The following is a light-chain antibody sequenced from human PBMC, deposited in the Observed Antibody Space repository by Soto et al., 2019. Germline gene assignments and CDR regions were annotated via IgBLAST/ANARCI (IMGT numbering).Light chain of an antibody. CDR3: QQYYSTPQT. V-gene: IGKV4-1*01. J-gene: IGKJ1*01. Sequence: DIVMTQSPDSLAVSLGERATINCKSSQSVLYSSNNKNDLTWYQKKPGQPPKLLICWASTREFGVPDRFSGSGSGTDFTLTISSLRAEDVAVYYCQQYYSTPQTFGQGTKVEIK. CDR2: WAS. CDR1: QSVLYSSNNKND.